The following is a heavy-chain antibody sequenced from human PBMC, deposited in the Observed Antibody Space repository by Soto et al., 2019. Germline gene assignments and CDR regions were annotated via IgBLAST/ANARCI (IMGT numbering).Heavy chain of an antibody. CDR1: GYTFSRYG. V-gene: IGHV1-18*01. CDR3: AKNGQPPYYYYGMDD. CDR2: ISGYNGDT. J-gene: IGHJ6*02. Sequence: QGQLVQSGPEVEKPGASVKVSCKASGYTFSRYGISWVRQAPGQGLEWMGWISGYNGDTKYAQKVQGRVTMTIDTSTYTAYMELRSLTSDDTAIYYCAKNGQPPYYYYGMDDWGQGTTVTVSS. D-gene: IGHD2-8*01.